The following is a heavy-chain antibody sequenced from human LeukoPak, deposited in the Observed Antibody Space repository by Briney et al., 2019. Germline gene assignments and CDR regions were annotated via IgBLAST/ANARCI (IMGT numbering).Heavy chain of an antibody. D-gene: IGHD6-19*01. Sequence: NSGGSLRLSCAASGFTFSSYSMNWVRQAPGKGLEWVSSISSSSSYIYYADSVKGRFTISRDNAKNSLYLQMNSLRAEDTAVYYCARDKTYSSGWWAAFDIWGQGTMVTVSS. CDR3: ARDKTYSSGWWAAFDI. V-gene: IGHV3-21*01. J-gene: IGHJ3*02. CDR2: ISSSSSYI. CDR1: GFTFSSYS.